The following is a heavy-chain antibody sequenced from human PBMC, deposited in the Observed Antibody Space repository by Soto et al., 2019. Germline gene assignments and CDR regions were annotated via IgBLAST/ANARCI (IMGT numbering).Heavy chain of an antibody. CDR3: ARGGIAARGSYFDY. J-gene: IGHJ4*02. Sequence: PXETLSLTCAVYGWSFSGYYWSWIRQPPGKGLEWIGEINHSGSTNYNPSLKSRVTISVDTSKNQFSLKLSSVTAADTAVYYCARGGIAARGSYFDYWGQGTLVTVSS. V-gene: IGHV4-34*01. CDR1: GWSFSGYY. CDR2: INHSGST. D-gene: IGHD6-6*01.